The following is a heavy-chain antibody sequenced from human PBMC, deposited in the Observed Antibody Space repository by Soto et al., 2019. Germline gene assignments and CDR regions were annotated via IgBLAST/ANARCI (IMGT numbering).Heavy chain of an antibody. CDR2: INTKTGGT. J-gene: IGHJ5*02. CDR3: ARVGPTGWFDP. V-gene: IGHV1-2*02. CDR1: GYSFTDYY. Sequence: QVHLVQSGAEVKKPGASVKVSCKASGYSFTDYYMHWVRQAPGQGLEWMGWINTKTGGTNYAQRVPGRVTMTGDTSINTAYMESSRLRSDDTAVYYCARVGPTGWFDPWGQGTVVTVSS.